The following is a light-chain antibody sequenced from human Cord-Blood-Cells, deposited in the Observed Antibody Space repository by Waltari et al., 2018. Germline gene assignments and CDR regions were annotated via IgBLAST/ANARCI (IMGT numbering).Light chain of an antibody. CDR3: SSYTSSSLCV. CDR2: EVS. Sequence: QSALTQPASVSGSPGQSITISCTGTSSDVGGYNYVSWYQQHPGKAPKLMIYEVSNRPSGLSNRFSGSKSGNTASLTISGLQAEDEADYYCSSYTSSSLCVFGTGTKVTVL. CDR1: SSDVGGYNY. V-gene: IGLV2-14*01. J-gene: IGLJ1*01.